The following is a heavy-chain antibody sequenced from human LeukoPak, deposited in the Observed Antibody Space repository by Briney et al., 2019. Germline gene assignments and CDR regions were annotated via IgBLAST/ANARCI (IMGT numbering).Heavy chain of an antibody. Sequence: GGSLRLSCAVSGFSVTNNYMSWVRQAPGKGLEWVGQIRSETDGGTTDYAAPVKGRFTISRDDSKNTLYLQMHSLKTEDTAVYYCTTAAFHWGQGTLVTVSS. D-gene: IGHD6-25*01. CDR1: GFSVTNNY. CDR2: IRSETDGGTT. CDR3: TTAAFH. J-gene: IGHJ1*01. V-gene: IGHV3-15*01.